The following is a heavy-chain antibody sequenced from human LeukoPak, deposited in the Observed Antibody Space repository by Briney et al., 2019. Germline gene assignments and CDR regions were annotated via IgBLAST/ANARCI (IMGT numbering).Heavy chain of an antibody. Sequence: SETLSLTCTVSGGSISSYYWSWIRQPPGKGLEWIGYIYYSGSTNYNPSLKSRVTISVDTSKNQFSLKLSSVTAADTAVYYCARVALEWSTYYYYGMDVWGQGTTVTVSS. CDR3: ARVALEWSTYYYYGMDV. D-gene: IGHD3-3*01. J-gene: IGHJ6*02. CDR2: IYYSGST. V-gene: IGHV4-59*01. CDR1: GGSISSYY.